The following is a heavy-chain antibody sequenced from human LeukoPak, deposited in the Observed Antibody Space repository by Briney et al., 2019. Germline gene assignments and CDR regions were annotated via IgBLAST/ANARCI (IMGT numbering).Heavy chain of an antibody. CDR1: GGSFSGHY. J-gene: IGHJ4*02. CDR3: ARDRSGYYYVAPFDY. D-gene: IGHD3-22*01. CDR2: VNHSGST. V-gene: IGHV4-34*01. Sequence: SETLSLTCAVYGGSFSGHYWSWIRQPPGKGLEWIGDVNHSGSTNYSPSLKSRVTISVDTSKNQFSLKLSSVTAADTAVYYCARDRSGYYYVAPFDYWGQGTLVTVSS.